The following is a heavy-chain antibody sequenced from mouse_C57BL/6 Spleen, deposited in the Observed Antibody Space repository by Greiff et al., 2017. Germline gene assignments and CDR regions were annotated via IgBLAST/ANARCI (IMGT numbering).Heavy chain of an antibody. CDR3: ARGGGDYDD. CDR2: IYPSDSAT. V-gene: IGHV1-61*01. CDR1: GYTFTSYW. Sequence: QVQLQQPGAELVRPGSSVKLSCKASGYTFTSYWMDWVKQRPGQGLEWIGNIYPSDSATHYNQQFKDKATLTVDKSSSTAYMQLSSLTSEDSAVYYCARGGGDYDDWGQGTTLTVAS. D-gene: IGHD2-4*01. J-gene: IGHJ2*01.